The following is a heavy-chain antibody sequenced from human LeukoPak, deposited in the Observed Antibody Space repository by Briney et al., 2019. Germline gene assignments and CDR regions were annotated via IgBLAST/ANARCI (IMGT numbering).Heavy chain of an antibody. D-gene: IGHD1-26*01. Sequence: SVKVSCKASGGTFSSYAISWVRQAPGQGLEWMGRIIPIFGTANYAQKFQGRVTITTDESTSTAYMELSSLRSEDTAVYYCARDLGGNIPNYFDYWGQGTLVTASS. V-gene: IGHV1-69*05. CDR1: GGTFSSYA. CDR2: IIPIFGTA. CDR3: ARDLGGNIPNYFDY. J-gene: IGHJ4*02.